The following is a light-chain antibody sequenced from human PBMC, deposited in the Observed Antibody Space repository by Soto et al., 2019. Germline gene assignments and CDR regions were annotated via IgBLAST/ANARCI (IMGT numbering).Light chain of an antibody. V-gene: IGLV2-8*01. CDR1: SSDVGGYNY. CDR2: EVS. Sequence: QSVLTQPPSASGSPGQSVTTSCTGTSSDVGGYNYVSWYQQHPGKAPKLMIYEVSKRPSGVPDRFSGSKSGNTASLTVSVLQAEDEADYYCTSYAGSNNFFYVFGTGTKVTVL. CDR3: TSYAGSNNFFYV. J-gene: IGLJ1*01.